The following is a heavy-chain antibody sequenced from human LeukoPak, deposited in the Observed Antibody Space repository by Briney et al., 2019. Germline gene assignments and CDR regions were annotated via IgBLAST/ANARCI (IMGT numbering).Heavy chain of an antibody. CDR2: ISGSGGST. V-gene: IGHV3-23*01. Sequence: RAGGTLRLSCAASGFTFSSYGMSWVRQAPGKVLEWVSAISGSGGSTYYADSVKGRFTISRDNSKNTLYLQMNSLRAEDTAVYYCASSSGWYFYWGQGTLVTVSS. CDR1: GFTFSSYG. D-gene: IGHD6-19*01. CDR3: ASSSGWYFY. J-gene: IGHJ4*02.